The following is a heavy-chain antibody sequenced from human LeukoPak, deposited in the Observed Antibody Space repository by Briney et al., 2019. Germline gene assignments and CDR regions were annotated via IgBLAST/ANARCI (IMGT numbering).Heavy chain of an antibody. CDR1: GFSLSTTGIC. J-gene: IGHJ3*02. Sequence: ASGPTLVNPTQTLTLTCTFSGFSLSTTGICVSWIRQPPGKALEWLARIDWDDDKYYSTSLKTRLTISKDTSKNQVVLTMTNMGPVDTATYYCARETFYGDYEAFDIWGQGTMVTVSS. D-gene: IGHD4-17*01. V-gene: IGHV2-70*11. CDR3: ARETFYGDYEAFDI. CDR2: IDWDDDK.